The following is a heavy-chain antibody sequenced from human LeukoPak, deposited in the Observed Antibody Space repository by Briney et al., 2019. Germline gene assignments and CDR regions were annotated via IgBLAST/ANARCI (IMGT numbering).Heavy chain of an antibody. D-gene: IGHD6-13*01. Sequence: GGSLRLPCVASGFTFSSYWMHWVRQDLRKGLVWVSRINGDGRNINYADSVRGRFTISRDNAKNTLYLQMNTLRVEDTAVYYCASRIAAAGTGFDYWGQGTLVTVSS. V-gene: IGHV3-74*01. CDR2: INGDGRNI. CDR1: GFTFSSYW. J-gene: IGHJ4*02. CDR3: ASRIAAAGTGFDY.